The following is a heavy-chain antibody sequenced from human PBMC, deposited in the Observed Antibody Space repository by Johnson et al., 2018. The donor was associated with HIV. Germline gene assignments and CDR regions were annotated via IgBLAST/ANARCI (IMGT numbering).Heavy chain of an antibody. CDR3: ARESSPWGGDYAGYGLDI. D-gene: IGHD4-17*01. V-gene: IGHV3-9*01. J-gene: IGHJ3*02. CDR1: GFTFDDYA. Sequence: VQLVESGGGLVQPGRSLRLSCAASGFTFDDYAMHWVRQAPGKGLEWVSGISWKSGSIGYADSVKGRFTISRDNAKKSLYLEMRDLRVDDTATYYCARESSPWGGDYAGYGLDIWGQGTRVAVSS. CDR2: ISWKSGSI.